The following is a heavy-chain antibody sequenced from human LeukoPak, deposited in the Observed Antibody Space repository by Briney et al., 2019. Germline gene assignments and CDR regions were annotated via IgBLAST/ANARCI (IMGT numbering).Heavy chain of an antibody. D-gene: IGHD6-19*01. Sequence: GGSLRLSCAASGFTFSSYGMHWVRQAPGKGLEWVAFIRYDGSNKYCADSVKGRFTISRDNSKNTLYLQMNSLRAEDTAVYYCAKGKGSGWYAWFDPWGQGTLVTVSS. V-gene: IGHV3-30*02. CDR1: GFTFSSYG. CDR3: AKGKGSGWYAWFDP. CDR2: IRYDGSNK. J-gene: IGHJ5*02.